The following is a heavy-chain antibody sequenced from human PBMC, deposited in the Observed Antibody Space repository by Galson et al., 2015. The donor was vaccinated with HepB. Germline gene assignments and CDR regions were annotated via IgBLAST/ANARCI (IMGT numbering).Heavy chain of an antibody. J-gene: IGHJ4*02. CDR3: VSHSWNDGRVDF. Sequence: SLRLSCAASGFTFSSYSMNWVRQAPGKGLEWVSYISSSGGTIYYADSVKGRFTISRDNAKNSLYLQMNSLRVEDTAVYYCVSHSWNDGRVDFRGQGTLVTVSS. V-gene: IGHV3-48*01. CDR1: GFTFSSYS. D-gene: IGHD1-1*01. CDR2: ISSSGGTI.